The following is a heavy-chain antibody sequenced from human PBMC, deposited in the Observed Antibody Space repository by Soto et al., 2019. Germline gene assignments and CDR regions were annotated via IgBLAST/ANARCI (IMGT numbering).Heavy chain of an antibody. CDR2: ISPFNGDT. V-gene: IGHV1-18*01. J-gene: IGHJ5*02. CDR1: GYTFTNYG. Sequence: QAQVVQSGAEVKKPGASVKVSCKASGYTFTNYGITWVRQAPGQGLEWMGWISPFNGDTNYAQKFQGRVTMTTDTSTNTAYMELRSLRSDDTAVYYCARGGTGCRPRTHNWFDPWGLGTLVTVSS. CDR3: ARGGTGCRPRTHNWFDP. D-gene: IGHD6-6*01.